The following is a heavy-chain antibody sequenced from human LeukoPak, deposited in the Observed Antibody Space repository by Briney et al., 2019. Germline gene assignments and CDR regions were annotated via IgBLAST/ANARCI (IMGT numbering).Heavy chain of an antibody. Sequence: PSETLSLTCTVSGGSISSYYWSWIRQPAGKGLEWIGRIYTSGSTNYNPSLKSRVTMSVDTSKNQLSLKLSSVTAVDTAVYYCAREGHYGAIDYWGQGTLVTVSS. V-gene: IGHV4-4*07. CDR2: IYTSGST. CDR1: GGSISSYY. D-gene: IGHD4/OR15-4a*01. J-gene: IGHJ4*02. CDR3: AREGHYGAIDY.